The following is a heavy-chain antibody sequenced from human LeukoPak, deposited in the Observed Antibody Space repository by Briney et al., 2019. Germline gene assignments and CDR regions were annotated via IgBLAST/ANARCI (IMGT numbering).Heavy chain of an antibody. CDR1: GFTFSSYE. J-gene: IGHJ4*02. Sequence: GGSLRLSCAASGFTFSSYEMNWVRQAPGEGLEWVPYISSSGSTIYYADSVKGRFTISRGNAKNSLYLQMNSLRAEDTAVYHCARVGPPDYWGQGTLVTVSS. CDR2: ISSSGSTI. CDR3: ARVGPPDY. V-gene: IGHV3-48*03.